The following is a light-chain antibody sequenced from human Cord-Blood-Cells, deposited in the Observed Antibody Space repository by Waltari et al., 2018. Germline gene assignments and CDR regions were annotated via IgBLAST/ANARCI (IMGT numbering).Light chain of an antibody. CDR3: SSYTSSSTWV. Sequence: SALTQPAPVPGSPGPSTTISCTGPTSDVGGYNFVSWYQQHPGKAPKLMIYDVSNRPSGVSNRFSGSKSGNTASLTISVLQAEDEADYYCSSYTSSSTWVFGGGTKLTVL. CDR1: TSDVGGYNF. CDR2: DVS. J-gene: IGLJ3*02. V-gene: IGLV2-14*03.